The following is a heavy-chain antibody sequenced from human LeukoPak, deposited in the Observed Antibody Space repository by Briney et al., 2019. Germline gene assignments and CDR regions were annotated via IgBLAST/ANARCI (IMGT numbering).Heavy chain of an antibody. CDR1: GFTFSSYA. D-gene: IGHD5-24*01. J-gene: IGHJ4*02. CDR3: ATFLEMATTPFDY. CDR2: IYSGGST. V-gene: IGHV3-53*01. Sequence: PGGSLRLSCAASGFTFSSYAMHWVRQAPGKGLEWVSVIYSGGSTYYADSVKGRFTISRDNSKNTLYLQMNSLRAEDTAVYYCATFLEMATTPFDYWGQGTLVTVSS.